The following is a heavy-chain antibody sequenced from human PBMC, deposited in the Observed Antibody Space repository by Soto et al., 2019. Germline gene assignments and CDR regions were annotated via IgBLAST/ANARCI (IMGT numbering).Heavy chain of an antibody. CDR3: ARDNRRGYGDSPTDY. J-gene: IGHJ4*02. CDR2: ISSSSSYI. D-gene: IGHD4-17*01. V-gene: IGHV3-21*01. CDR1: GFTFSSYS. Sequence: EVQLVESGGGLVQPGGSLRLSCAASGFTFSSYSMNWVRQAPGKGLEWVSSISSSSSYIYYADSVKGRFTISRDNAKNSLYLQMNSLRAEDTAVYYCARDNRRGYGDSPTDYWGQGTLVTVSS.